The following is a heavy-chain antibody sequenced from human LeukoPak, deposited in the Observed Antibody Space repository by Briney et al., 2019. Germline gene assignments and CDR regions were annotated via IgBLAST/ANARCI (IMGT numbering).Heavy chain of an antibody. V-gene: IGHV4-4*07. CDR1: GDSISSYY. CDR2: IHPSGST. Sequence: PSGTLSLTCTVSGDSISSYYWSWIRQPAGKGLEWIGRIHPSGSTNYNPSLKSRVTLSVDTSKNQFSLKLNSVTAVDTAVYYCARGPPPDFDYWGRGTLVTVSS. CDR3: ARGPPPDFDY. J-gene: IGHJ4*02.